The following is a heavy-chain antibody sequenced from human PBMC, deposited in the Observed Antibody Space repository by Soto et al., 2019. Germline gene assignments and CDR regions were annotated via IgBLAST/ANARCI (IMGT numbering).Heavy chain of an antibody. CDR2: FDPEDGET. V-gene: IGHV1-24*01. CDR3: FSYVLFIAVAGPYGSYNWFDP. D-gene: IGHD6-19*01. Sequence: ASVKVSCKVSGYTLTELSMHWVRQAPGKGLEWMGSFDPEDGETIYAQKFQGRVTMTEDTSTDTAYMELSSLRSEDTAVYYCFSYVLFIAVAGPYGSYNWFDPWGQGNLVTVSS. CDR1: GYTLTELS. J-gene: IGHJ5*02.